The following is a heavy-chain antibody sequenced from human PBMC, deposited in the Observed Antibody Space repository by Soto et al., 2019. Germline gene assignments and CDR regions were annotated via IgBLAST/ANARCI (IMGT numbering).Heavy chain of an antibody. D-gene: IGHD6-13*01. Sequence: GGSLRLSCAASGFTVSSNYMSWVRQAPGKGLEWVSVIYSGGSTYYAYSVKGRFTISRDNSKNTLYLQMNSLRAEDTAEYYCARDFPPPAAAGTGYFQHWGQGTLVTVSS. J-gene: IGHJ1*01. CDR1: GFTVSSNY. V-gene: IGHV3-53*01. CDR3: ARDFPPPAAAGTGYFQH. CDR2: IYSGGST.